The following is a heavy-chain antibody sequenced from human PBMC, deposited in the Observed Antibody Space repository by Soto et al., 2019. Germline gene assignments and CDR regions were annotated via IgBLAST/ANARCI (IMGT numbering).Heavy chain of an antibody. CDR2: INPSGGST. V-gene: IGHV1-46*03. J-gene: IGHJ4*02. D-gene: IGHD2-15*01. CDR1: GYTFTSYY. CDR3: ARPRGYCRGGSCSHYFDY. Sequence: QVQLVQSGAEVKKPGASVKVSCKASGYTFTSYYMHWVRQAPGQGLEWMGIINPSGGSTSYAQKFQGRVTMTRNTSTSTVYMGLSSLRSEDTAVYYWARPRGYCRGGSCSHYFDYWGQGTLVTVSS.